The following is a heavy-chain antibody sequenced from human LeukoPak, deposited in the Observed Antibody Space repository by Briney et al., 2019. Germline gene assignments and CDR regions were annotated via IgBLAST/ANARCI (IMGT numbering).Heavy chain of an antibody. CDR2: IYSGGST. V-gene: IGHV3-66*01. J-gene: IGHJ4*02. CDR3: AREQTNCGGDCWDY. D-gene: IGHD2-21*01. Sequence: GGSLRLSCAASGFTVSSNYMSWVRQAPGKGLEWVSVIYSGGSTYYADSVKGRFTISRDNSKKSLYLQMNSLRAEDTAVYYCAREQTNCGGDCWDYWGQGTLVTVSS. CDR1: GFTVSSNY.